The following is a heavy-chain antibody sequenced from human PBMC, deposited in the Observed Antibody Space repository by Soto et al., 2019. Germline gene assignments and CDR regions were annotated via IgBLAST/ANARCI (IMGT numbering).Heavy chain of an antibody. CDR1: GFSLSTSGAG. J-gene: IGHJ3*02. CDR3: ARASRPHQYYYDSSGYYHGAFDI. CDR2: LYWDDDK. V-gene: IGHV2-5*02. D-gene: IGHD3-22*01. Sequence: GSGPTLVNPTQTLTLTCTFSGFSLSTSGAGVGWIRQPPGKALEWLALLYWDDDKRYSPSLKSRLTITKDTSKNQVVLTMTNMDPVDTATYYCARASRPHQYYYDSSGYYHGAFDIWGQGTMVTVSS.